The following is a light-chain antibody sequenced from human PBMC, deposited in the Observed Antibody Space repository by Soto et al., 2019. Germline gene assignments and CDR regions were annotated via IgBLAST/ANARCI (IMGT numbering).Light chain of an antibody. CDR1: QSVSNN. J-gene: IGKJ4*01. CDR2: HAS. Sequence: EIVMTQSPATLSASPGARATLSCRASQSVSNNLAWYQQKPGQAPRLLINHASTGAPGIPARFSGSGTGTELTLTISSVQSEDSAVYYCQHYNGWPLTFGGGTQVEIK. CDR3: QHYNGWPLT. V-gene: IGKV3-15*01.